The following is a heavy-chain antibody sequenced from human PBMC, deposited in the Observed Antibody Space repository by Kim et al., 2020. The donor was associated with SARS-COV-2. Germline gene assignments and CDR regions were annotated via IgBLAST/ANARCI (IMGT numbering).Heavy chain of an antibody. V-gene: IGHV3-74*01. J-gene: IGHJ5*02. CDR2: INSDGSST. Sequence: GGSLRLSCAASGFTFSSYWMHWVRQAPGKGLVWVSRINSDGSSTSYADSVKGRFTISRDNAKNTLYLQMNSLRAGDTAVYYCARDEYYDFWSGYHGGFDPWGQGTLVTVSS. CDR1: GFTFSSYW. CDR3: ARDEYYDFWSGYHGGFDP. D-gene: IGHD3-3*01.